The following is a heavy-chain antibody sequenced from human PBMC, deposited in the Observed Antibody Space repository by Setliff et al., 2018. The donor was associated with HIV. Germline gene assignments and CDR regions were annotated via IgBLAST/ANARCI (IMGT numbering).Heavy chain of an antibody. CDR1: GYTFTSYG. Sequence: GASVKVSCKASGYTFTSYGISWVRQAPGKGLEWMGRRYPRGDGTIYAERFRGRLTLSADMSTNTAYMELDNLKSEDTAMYFCAAGPFNWGQYFWGHGTLVTVSS. CDR2: RYPRGDGT. V-gene: IGHV1-69-2*01. J-gene: IGHJ4*01. D-gene: IGHD3-16*01. CDR3: AAGPFNWGQYF.